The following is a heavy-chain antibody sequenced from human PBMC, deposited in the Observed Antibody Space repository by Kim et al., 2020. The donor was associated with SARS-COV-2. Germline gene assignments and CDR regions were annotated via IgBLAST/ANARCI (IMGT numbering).Heavy chain of an antibody. CDR3: ARSVFGDNY. V-gene: IGHV3-7*01. CDR2: INQDGSES. Sequence: GGSLRLSCAASEFTFSHDWMTWIRQAPGEGLEWVSNINQDGSESYYVDSVKGRFTISRDNAKNSLYLQMNSLRVEDTAVYYCARSVFGDNYWGQGTLVSVSS. J-gene: IGHJ4*02. CDR1: EFTFSHDW. D-gene: IGHD3-10*02.